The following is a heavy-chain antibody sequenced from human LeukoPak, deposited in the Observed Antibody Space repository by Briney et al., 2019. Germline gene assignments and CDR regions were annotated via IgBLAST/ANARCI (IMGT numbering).Heavy chain of an antibody. D-gene: IGHD2-21*02. V-gene: IGHV3-30*03. CDR1: GFGFSNYG. J-gene: IGHJ6*02. CDR2: MSYEGDYK. CDR3: ARDLGVTTFHYYYGLDV. Sequence: GGSLRLSCAASGFGFSNYGMHWVRQAPGKGLEWLAVMSYEGDYKYHADSVKGRFTISRDNSQNTVFLQLNSLRAEDTAVYYCARDLGVTTFHYYYGLDVWGQGTTVTVS.